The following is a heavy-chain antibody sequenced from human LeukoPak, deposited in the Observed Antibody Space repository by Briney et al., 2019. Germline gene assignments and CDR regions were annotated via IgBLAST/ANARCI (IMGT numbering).Heavy chain of an antibody. D-gene: IGHD3-10*01. J-gene: IGHJ3*02. CDR1: GFTFSTYA. V-gene: IGHV3-30-3*01. CDR3: ARGRSITLLRGVAMSDGFDI. CDR2: MSSDGSNA. Sequence: GGFLRLSCVDSGFTFSTYAMHWVRQAPGKGLEWVAVMSSDGSNAYYADSVKGRFTISRDNAKNLLFLQMNGLRAEDTALYYCARGRSITLLRGVAMSDGFDIWGQGAMVAVSS.